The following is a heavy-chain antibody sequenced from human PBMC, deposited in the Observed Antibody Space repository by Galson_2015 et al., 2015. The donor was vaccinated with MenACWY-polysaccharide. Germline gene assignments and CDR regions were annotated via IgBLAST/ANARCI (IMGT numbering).Heavy chain of an antibody. CDR1: GYTFTTYA. Sequence: SVKVSCKASGYTFTTYAMNWVRQAPGQGLEWMGWINTNTGNPTYAQGFTGRVVFSLDTSASTAYLQISSLRAEDTAVYYCARDRTQKVTAVPTGLVDCWHQGPLAAASS. CDR3: ARDRTQKVTAVPTGLVDC. J-gene: IGHJ4*02. V-gene: IGHV7-4-1*02. CDR2: INTNTGNP. D-gene: IGHD2-2*02.